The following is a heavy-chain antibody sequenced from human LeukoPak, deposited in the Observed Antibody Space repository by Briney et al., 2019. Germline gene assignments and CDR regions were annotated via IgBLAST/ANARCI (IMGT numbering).Heavy chain of an antibody. CDR3: AKGAREGATYFDY. Sequence: GGSLRLSCAASGFTFSSYGMHWVRQAPGKGLEWVAFMSYHGSNKYYADSVKGRFTISRDTSKNTLYLQMNSLRPDDTAVYFCAKGAREGATYFDYWGLGTLVTVSS. CDR2: MSYHGSNK. V-gene: IGHV3-30*18. J-gene: IGHJ4*02. CDR1: GFTFSSYG. D-gene: IGHD1-26*01.